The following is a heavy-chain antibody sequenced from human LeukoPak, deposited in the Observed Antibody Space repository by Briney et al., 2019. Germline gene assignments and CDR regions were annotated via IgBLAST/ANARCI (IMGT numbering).Heavy chain of an antibody. Sequence: GGSLRLSCTASGFTFGDYAMSWVRQAPGKGLEWVGFIRSKAYGGTTEYAASVKGRFTISRDDSKSIAYLQMNSLKTEDTAVYYCTRLGMSSSWLDYWGQGTLVTVSS. V-gene: IGHV3-49*04. CDR3: TRLGMSSSWLDY. D-gene: IGHD6-13*01. CDR2: IRSKAYGGTT. CDR1: GFTFGDYA. J-gene: IGHJ4*02.